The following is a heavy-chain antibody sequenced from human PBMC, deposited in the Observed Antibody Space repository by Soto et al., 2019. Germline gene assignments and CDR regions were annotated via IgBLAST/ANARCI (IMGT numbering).Heavy chain of an antibody. CDR1: GGSFSGYY. J-gene: IGHJ6*02. D-gene: IGHD3-9*01. CDR2: INHSGST. Sequence: QVQLQQWGAGLLKPSETLSLTCAVYGGSFSGYYWSWIRQPPGKGLEWIGEINHSGSTNYNPSLKSRVTISVDTSKNQFSLKLSSVTAADTAVYYCAREGLRYFDWLHYYYYGMDVWGQGTTVTVSS. V-gene: IGHV4-34*01. CDR3: AREGLRYFDWLHYYYYGMDV.